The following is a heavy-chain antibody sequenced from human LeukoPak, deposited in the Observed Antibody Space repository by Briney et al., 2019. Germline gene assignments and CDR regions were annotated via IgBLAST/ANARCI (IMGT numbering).Heavy chain of an antibody. J-gene: IGHJ4*02. Sequence: GGSLRLSCAASGFPFSDYSIHWVRQAPGKGLEWVAVISYDGSSEYYADSVKGRFTISRDNSKNTLFLQMNSLRGEDTAVYYCARDRTYYYGSGSCGDFDYWGQGTLVTVSS. CDR2: ISYDGSSE. CDR3: ARDRTYYYGSGSCGDFDY. CDR1: GFPFSDYS. V-gene: IGHV3-30-3*01. D-gene: IGHD3-10*01.